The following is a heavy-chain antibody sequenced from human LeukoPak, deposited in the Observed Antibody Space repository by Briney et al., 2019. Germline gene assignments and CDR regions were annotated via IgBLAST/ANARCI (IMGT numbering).Heavy chain of an antibody. CDR1: GGSISSYY. CDR2: IYYSGST. J-gene: IGHJ3*02. Sequence: RSSETLSLTCTVSGGSISSYYWSWIRQPPGKGLEWIGYIYYSGSTNYNPSLKSRVTISVDTSKNQFSLKLSSVTAADTAVYYCARDRRYSGAFDIWGQGTMVTVSS. D-gene: IGHD3-10*01. CDR3: ARDRRYSGAFDI. V-gene: IGHV4-59*01.